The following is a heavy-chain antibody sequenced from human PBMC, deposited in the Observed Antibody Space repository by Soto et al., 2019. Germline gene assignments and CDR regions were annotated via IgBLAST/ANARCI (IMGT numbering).Heavy chain of an antibody. Sequence: SETLSLTCTVSGGSISSYYWSWIRQPPGKGLEWIGYIYYSGSTNYNPSLKSRVTISVDTSKNQFSLKLSSVTAADTAVYYCARGYCSSTSCYSYNWFDPWGQGTLVTVSS. CDR3: ARGYCSSTSCYSYNWFDP. D-gene: IGHD2-2*01. V-gene: IGHV4-59*01. CDR2: IYYSGST. CDR1: GGSISSYY. J-gene: IGHJ5*02.